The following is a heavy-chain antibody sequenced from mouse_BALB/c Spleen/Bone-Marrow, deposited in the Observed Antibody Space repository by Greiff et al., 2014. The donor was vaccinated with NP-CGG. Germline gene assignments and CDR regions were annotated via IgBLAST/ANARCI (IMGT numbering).Heavy chain of an antibody. CDR3: SSYAMDY. CDR1: GFNIKDTY. CDR2: IDPANGNT. V-gene: IGHV14-3*02. Sequence: EVQLVESGAELVKPGASVKLSCTASGFNIKDTYMHWVKQRPEQGLEWIGRIDPANGNTKYDPKFQGKATITADTSSNTAYLQLSSLTSEDTAVYYGSSYAMDYWGQGTSVTVPS. J-gene: IGHJ4*01.